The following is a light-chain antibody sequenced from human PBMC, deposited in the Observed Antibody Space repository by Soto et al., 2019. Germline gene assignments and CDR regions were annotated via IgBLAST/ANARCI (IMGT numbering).Light chain of an antibody. CDR1: SSDVGGYNY. Sequence: QSVLTQPPSASGSPGQSVTISCTGTSSDVGGYNYVSWYQQHPGKAPKLTIYEVSKRPSGVPDRFSGSKSGNTASLTVSGLQAEDEADYYCSSYAGSNNVFGTGTKVTV. J-gene: IGLJ1*01. CDR3: SSYAGSNNV. V-gene: IGLV2-8*01. CDR2: EVS.